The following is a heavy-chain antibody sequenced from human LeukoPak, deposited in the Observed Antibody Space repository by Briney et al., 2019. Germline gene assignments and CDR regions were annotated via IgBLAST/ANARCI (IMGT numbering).Heavy chain of an antibody. CDR3: AKDWDGSGSYWIDY. CDR2: ISYDGSNK. D-gene: IGHD3-10*01. J-gene: IGHJ4*02. V-gene: IGHV3-30*18. CDR1: GFTFSSYG. Sequence: EGSLRLSCAASGFTFSSYGMHWVRQAPGKGLEWVAVISYDGSNKYYADSVKGRFTISRDNSKNTLYLQMNSLRAEDTAVYYCAKDWDGSGSYWIDYWGQGTLVTVSS.